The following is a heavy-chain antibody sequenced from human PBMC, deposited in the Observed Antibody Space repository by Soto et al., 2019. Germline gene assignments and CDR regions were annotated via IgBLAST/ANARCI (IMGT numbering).Heavy chain of an antibody. J-gene: IGHJ4*02. V-gene: IGHV3-53*01. CDR3: ARGKDYGSGSYSGY. Sequence: EVQLVESGGGLIQPGGSLRLSCAASGFTVSSNYMSWVRQAPGKGLEWVSVIYSGGSTDYADSVKGRFTISRDNFKNTLYLHMNSLRAEDTAVYYCARGKDYGSGSYSGYWGQGPLVTVSS. CDR1: GFTVSSNY. D-gene: IGHD3-10*01. CDR2: IYSGGST.